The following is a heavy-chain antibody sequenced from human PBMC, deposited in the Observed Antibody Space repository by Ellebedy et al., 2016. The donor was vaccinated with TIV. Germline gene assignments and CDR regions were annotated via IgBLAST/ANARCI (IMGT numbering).Heavy chain of an antibody. V-gene: IGHV1-69*13. CDR1: GSTFSSYA. CDR3: AKKYSDSSDIDLDAFDI. Sequence: ASVKVSCXASGSTFSSYAISWVRQPPGEGLELMGGFIPLFGTANYAQKFQGRVTITADDSTSTVYMELSSLRSEDTAVYYCAKKYSDSSDIDLDAFDIWGQGTMVTVSS. CDR2: FIPLFGTA. D-gene: IGHD6-6*01. J-gene: IGHJ3*02.